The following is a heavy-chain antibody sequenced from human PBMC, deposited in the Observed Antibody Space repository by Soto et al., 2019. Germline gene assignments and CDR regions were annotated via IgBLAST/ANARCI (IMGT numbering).Heavy chain of an antibody. CDR3: AKSRYSDSSGDFYDY. CDR2: IGGSGRTT. CDR1: AFTFNNYA. V-gene: IGHV3-23*01. J-gene: IGHJ4*02. Sequence: EVQLLESGGGLVQPGGSLSLSCAASAFTFNNYAMSWVRQAPGKGLEWVSGIGGSGRTTYSADSVKGRFTISRDNSNNTLFLQMNGLRAEDTAVYYCAKSRYSDSSGDFYDYWGQGTLVTVSS. D-gene: IGHD3-22*01.